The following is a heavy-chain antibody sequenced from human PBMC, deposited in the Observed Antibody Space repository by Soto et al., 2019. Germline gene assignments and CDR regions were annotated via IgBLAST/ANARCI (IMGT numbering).Heavy chain of an antibody. CDR1: GFTFSSYS. J-gene: IGHJ3*02. D-gene: IGHD2-15*01. V-gene: IGHV3-48*04. Sequence: GGSLRLSCAASGFTFSSYSMNWVRQAPGKGLEWVSYISSSSSTIYYADSVKGRFTISRDNAKNSLYLQMNSLRGEDMAVFYCARDHKGGYAFDIWGQGTMVTVSS. CDR2: ISSSSSTI. CDR3: ARDHKGGYAFDI.